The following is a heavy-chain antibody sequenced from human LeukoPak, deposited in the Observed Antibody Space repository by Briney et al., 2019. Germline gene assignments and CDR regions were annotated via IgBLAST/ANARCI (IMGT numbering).Heavy chain of an antibody. V-gene: IGHV3-33*01. CDR2: IGYDGSNK. CDR1: GFTFSSYG. CDR3: ARERWELLSFNYYFDY. J-gene: IGHJ4*02. Sequence: GRSLRLSCAASGFTFSSYGMHWVRQAPGKGLEWVAVIGYDGSNKYYVDSVRGRFTISRDNPEKTLYLQMNSLRAEDTAVYYCARERWELLSFNYYFDYWGQGTLVTVSS. D-gene: IGHD1-26*01.